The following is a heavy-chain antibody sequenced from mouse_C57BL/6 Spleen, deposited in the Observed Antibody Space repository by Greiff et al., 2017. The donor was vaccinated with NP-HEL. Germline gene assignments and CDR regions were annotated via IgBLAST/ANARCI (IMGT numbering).Heavy chain of an antibody. CDR3: ARGNYYYAMDD. J-gene: IGHJ4*01. V-gene: IGHV5-16*01. CDR2: INYDGSST. Sequence: EVKLVESEGGLVQPGSSMKLSCTASGFTFSDYYIAWVRQVPEKGLEWVANINYDGSSTYYSDLLYSRFIISRDNAKKILYLKMSSLKAEDTATYYCARGNYYYAMDDWGQGTSVTVSS. CDR1: GFTFSDYY.